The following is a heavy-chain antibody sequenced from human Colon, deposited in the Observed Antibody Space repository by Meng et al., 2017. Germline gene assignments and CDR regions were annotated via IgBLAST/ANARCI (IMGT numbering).Heavy chain of an antibody. CDR1: GFTFSNAG. D-gene: IGHD3-10*01. Sequence: DVQLFDSGVGLEQPGWSLRLSCSAAGFTFSNAGMTWVRQAPGKGLEWVGRIKRKSDGGTTDYAAPVQGRFIISRDDSENMLYLHMNSLKTEDTAVYYCTTDLVLSSFFQYWGQGALVTVSS. CDR3: TTDLVLSSFFQY. V-gene: IGHV3-15*01. CDR2: IKRKSDGGTT. J-gene: IGHJ4*02.